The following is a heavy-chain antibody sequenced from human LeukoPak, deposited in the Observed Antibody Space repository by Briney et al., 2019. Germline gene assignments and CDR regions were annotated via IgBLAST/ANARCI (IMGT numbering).Heavy chain of an antibody. Sequence: GASVKVSCKASGYTFTGYYMHWVRQAPGQGLEWMGRINPNSGGTNYAQKFQGRVTMTRDTSISTAYMELSRLRSDDTAVYYCARDAAGIAYYYYMDVWGKGTTVTVSS. CDR3: ARDAAGIAYYYYMDV. CDR1: GYTFTGYY. V-gene: IGHV1-2*06. CDR2: INPNSGGT. D-gene: IGHD6-13*01. J-gene: IGHJ6*03.